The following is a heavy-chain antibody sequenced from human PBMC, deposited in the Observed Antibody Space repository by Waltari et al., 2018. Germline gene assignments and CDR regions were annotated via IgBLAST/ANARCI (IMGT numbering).Heavy chain of an antibody. CDR3: TTDLAAAGPNRISKDVQH. CDR1: GFTFSNAW. CDR2: IKSKTDGGTT. D-gene: IGHD6-13*01. Sequence: EVQLVESGGGLVKPGGSLRLSCAASGFTFSNAWMSWVRQAPGKGLEWVGRIKSKTDGGTTDYAAPVKGRFTISRDDSKNTLYLQMNSLKTEDTAVYYCTTDLAAAGPNRISKDVQHWGQGTLVTVSS. J-gene: IGHJ1*01. V-gene: IGHV3-15*01.